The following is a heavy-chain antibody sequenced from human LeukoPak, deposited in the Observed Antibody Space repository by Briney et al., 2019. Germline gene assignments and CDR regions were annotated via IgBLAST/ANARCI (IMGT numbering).Heavy chain of an antibody. CDR3: ARARNNYDRSGFSALDY. V-gene: IGHV3-33*01. J-gene: IGHJ4*02. CDR2: IWYDGSNK. Sequence: GGSLRLSCAASGVAFDSHGMHWVRQAPGKGLEWVAVIWYDGSNKDYADSVKGRFTISRDNSKNTLYLQMNSLRPEDTAVYYCARARNNYDRSGFSALDYWGQGTLVTVSS. D-gene: IGHD3-22*01. CDR1: GVAFDSHG.